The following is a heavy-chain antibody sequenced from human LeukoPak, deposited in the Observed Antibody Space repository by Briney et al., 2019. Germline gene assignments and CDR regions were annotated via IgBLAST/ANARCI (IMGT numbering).Heavy chain of an antibody. D-gene: IGHD3-10*01. CDR2: ISGSGGGI. V-gene: IGHV3-23*01. CDR3: AKGVTYYYGSGSYYFDY. Sequence: GGSLRLSCAASGFTFSSYAMSWVRQAPGKGLEWVSAISGSGGGIYYADSVKGRFTISRDNSKNTLYLQMNSLIAEDTAVYYCAKGVTYYYGSGSYYFDYWGQGTLVTVSS. J-gene: IGHJ4*02. CDR1: GFTFSSYA.